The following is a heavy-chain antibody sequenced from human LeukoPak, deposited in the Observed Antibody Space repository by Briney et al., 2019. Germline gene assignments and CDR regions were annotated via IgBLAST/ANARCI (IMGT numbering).Heavy chain of an antibody. CDR2: INHSGDT. CDR3: ARAMYYDILTGLDAFDI. CDR1: GGSFSGYY. Sequence: SETLSLTCAVYGGSFSGYYGSWIRQPPGKGLEWIGEINHSGDTNYNPSLKSRVTISVDTSKNQFSLKLRSVTAADTAVYYCARAMYYDILTGLDAFDIWGQGTMVTVSS. J-gene: IGHJ3*02. D-gene: IGHD3-9*01. V-gene: IGHV4-34*01.